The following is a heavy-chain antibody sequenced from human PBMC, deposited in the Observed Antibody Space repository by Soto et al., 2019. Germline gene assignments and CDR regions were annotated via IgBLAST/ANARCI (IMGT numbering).Heavy chain of an antibody. Sequence: GSLRLSCVASGFTFGSRAMSWVRQAPGEGLEWVSTITDTGGDSKSADSVRGRFAISRDNSRNTLYLQMSSLRAEDSAVYYCASGSKDSYPGSRIFDFWGRGTLVTVSS. CDR2: ITDTGGDS. J-gene: IGHJ4*01. D-gene: IGHD3-10*01. CDR1: GFTFGSRA. CDR3: ASGSKDSYPGSRIFDF. V-gene: IGHV3-23*01.